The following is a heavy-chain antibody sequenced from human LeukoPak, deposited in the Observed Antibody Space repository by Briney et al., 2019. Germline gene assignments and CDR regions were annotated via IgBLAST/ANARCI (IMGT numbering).Heavy chain of an antibody. J-gene: IGHJ6*02. CDR1: GYSFTSYW. V-gene: IGHV5-51*01. CDR2: IYPGDSDT. Sequence: GESLKISCKGSGYSFTSYWIGWVRQMPGKGLEWMVIIYPGDSDTRYSPSFQGQVTISADKSISTAYLQWSSLKASDTAMYYCARRSSSWYGVPYYYYGMDVWGQGTTVTVSS. CDR3: ARRSSSWYGVPYYYYGMDV. D-gene: IGHD6-13*01.